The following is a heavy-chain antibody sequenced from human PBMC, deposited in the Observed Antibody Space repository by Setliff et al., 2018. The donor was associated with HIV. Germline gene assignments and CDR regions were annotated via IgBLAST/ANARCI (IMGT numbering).Heavy chain of an antibody. CDR1: GGSISSSNYY. CDR2: IYYSGST. V-gene: IGHV4-39*06. J-gene: IGHJ4*02. Sequence: SETLSLTCTVSGGSISSSNYYWGWIRQPPGKGLEWIGSIYYSGSTYYNPSLKSRVTISVDTSKNQFALKLSSVTAADTAVYYCARAKFWSGYYGYWGQGTRVTVSS. CDR3: ARAKFWSGYYGY. D-gene: IGHD3-3*01.